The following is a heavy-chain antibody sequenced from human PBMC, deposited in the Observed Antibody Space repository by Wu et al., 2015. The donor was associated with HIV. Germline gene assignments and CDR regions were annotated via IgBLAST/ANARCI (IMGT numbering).Heavy chain of an antibody. CDR3: ARGQQPGLQLRYLERLLVY. Sequence: QVQLVQSGAEVKKPGSSVKVSCKASGGTFSTYAISWVRQAPGQGLEWMGRIVPLFDAPNHAQKFQDRLTITADGSTTTAYMELSNLRSEDTAMYYCARGQQPGLQLRYLERLLVYWG. V-gene: IGHV1-69*13. CDR2: IVPLFDAP. CDR1: GGTFSTYA. J-gene: IGHJ4*01. D-gene: IGHD3-3*01.